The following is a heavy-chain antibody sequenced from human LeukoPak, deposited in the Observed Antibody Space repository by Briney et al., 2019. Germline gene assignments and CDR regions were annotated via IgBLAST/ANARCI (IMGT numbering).Heavy chain of an antibody. V-gene: IGHV3-23*01. CDR2: ISDSGGST. J-gene: IGHJ4*02. Sequence: GGSLRLSCAASGFTFSSYAMSWVRQAPGKGLEWVSSISDSGGSTYYADSVKGRIAISRDNSKNALYVQVSSLRAEDTAVYYCAKGQYGSGSYSNDYWGQGTLVTVSS. D-gene: IGHD3-10*01. CDR1: GFTFSSYA. CDR3: AKGQYGSGSYSNDY.